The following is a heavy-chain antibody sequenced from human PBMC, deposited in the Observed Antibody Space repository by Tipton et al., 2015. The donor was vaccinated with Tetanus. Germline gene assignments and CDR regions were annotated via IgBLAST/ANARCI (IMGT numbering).Heavy chain of an antibody. Sequence: TLSLTCTVSSGSFSSSYWTWIRQAAGKGLQWIGRIYGTGTTDYNPSLQSRVIMSIDTSKNQVSLKLSSVTAADTAVYYCARGPMVRGVTRFDYWGQGTLVTVSS. V-gene: IGHV4-4*07. CDR2: IYGTGTT. CDR1: SGSFSSSY. J-gene: IGHJ4*02. CDR3: ARGPMVRGVTRFDY. D-gene: IGHD3-10*01.